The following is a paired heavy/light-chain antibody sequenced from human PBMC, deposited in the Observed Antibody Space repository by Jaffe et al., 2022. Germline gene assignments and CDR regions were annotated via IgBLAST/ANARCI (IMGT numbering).Heavy chain of an antibody. CDR1: GGSISSGSYY. CDR3: ARDVGVDTAMDNWFDP. Sequence: QVQLQESGPGLVKPSQTLSLTCTVSGGSISSGSYYWSWIRQPAGKGLEWIGRIYTSGSTNYNPSLKSRVTISVDTSKNQFSLKLSSVTAADTAVYYCARDVGVDTAMDNWFDPWGQGTLVTVSS. J-gene: IGHJ5*02. V-gene: IGHV4-61*02. D-gene: IGHD5-18*01. CDR2: IYTSGST.
Light chain of an antibody. CDR2: KDS. J-gene: IGLJ3*02. Sequence: SYELTQPPSVSVSPGQTARITCSGDALPKQYAYWYQQKPGQAPVLVIYKDSERPSGIPERFSGSSSGTTVTLTISGVQAEDEADYYCQSADSSGTPNWVFGGGTKLTVL. CDR3: QSADSSGTPNWV. V-gene: IGLV3-25*03. CDR1: ALPKQY.